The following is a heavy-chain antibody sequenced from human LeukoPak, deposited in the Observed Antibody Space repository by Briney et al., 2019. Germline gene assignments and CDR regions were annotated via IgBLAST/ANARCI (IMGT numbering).Heavy chain of an antibody. CDR2: ISPTSNYM. J-gene: IGHJ4*02. V-gene: IGHV3-21*01. Sequence: GGSLRLSCAASGFTHSSHSMNWVRQAPGKGLEWVSSISPTSNYMYYADSVKGRFTISRDNAKTSLYLQMNSLRAEDTAVYYCARDYSSGYQLDFWGQGTLVT. CDR3: ARDYSSGYQLDF. CDR1: GFTHSSHS. D-gene: IGHD3-22*01.